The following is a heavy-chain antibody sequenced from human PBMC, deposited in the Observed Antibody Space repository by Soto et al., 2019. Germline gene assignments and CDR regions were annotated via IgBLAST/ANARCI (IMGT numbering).Heavy chain of an antibody. CDR2: ISTDGDTI. CDR3: RTGVYDWIYSFGMDV. CDR1: GFTFHEYA. D-gene: IGHD1-7*01. V-gene: IGHV3-9*01. J-gene: IGHJ6*02. Sequence: EVQLIESGGGWAQPGTSLSVFCVASGFTFHEYAIHWVRQAPGKGMEWVSGISTDGDTIAYADSVQGRFTVFRDNAKNSLYLKMNSLRAADTALYYWRTGVYDWIYSFGMDVWGQGTTVTVYS.